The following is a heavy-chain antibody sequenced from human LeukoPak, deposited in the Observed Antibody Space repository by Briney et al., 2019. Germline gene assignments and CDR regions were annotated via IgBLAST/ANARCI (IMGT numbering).Heavy chain of an antibody. Sequence: GGSLRLSCAASGFTFSSYAMSWVRQAPGKGLEWVSAISGSGGSTYYADSVKGRFTISRDNSKNTLYLQMNSLRAEDTAVYYCAKRVASGSGSSSYYSYYGFDVWGQGTTVTVSS. V-gene: IGHV3-23*01. CDR3: AKRVASGSGSSSYYSYYGFDV. D-gene: IGHD3-10*01. J-gene: IGHJ6*02. CDR2: ISGSGGST. CDR1: GFTFSSYA.